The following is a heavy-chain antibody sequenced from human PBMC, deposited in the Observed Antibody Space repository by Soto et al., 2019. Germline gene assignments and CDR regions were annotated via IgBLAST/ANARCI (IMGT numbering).Heavy chain of an antibody. CDR1: GFTFSSYA. V-gene: IGHV3-23*01. J-gene: IGHJ1*01. D-gene: IGHD3-9*01. CDR2: ISGSARST. Sequence: EVQLLESGGGLVQPGGSLRLSCAASGFTFSSYAMSWVRRAPGKGLEWVSAISGSARSTKYADSVKGRFTISRDNSKNTLFLQMRSLRAEDTAVYYCAKDVHYDIVTGIEYFHHWAQGTLVTVSS. CDR3: AKDVHYDIVTGIEYFHH.